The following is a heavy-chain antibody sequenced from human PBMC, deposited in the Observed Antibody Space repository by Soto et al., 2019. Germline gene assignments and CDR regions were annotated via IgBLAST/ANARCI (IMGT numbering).Heavy chain of an antibody. D-gene: IGHD2-2*01. Sequence: QVQLVQYGAEVKKPGASVKVSCKASGYTFTNYGISWVRQAPGQGLEWMGWISAYNGNTDYAQKLQGRVTMTTDTSTSTAYMELRSLRSDDTAVYYCARVGAYCVSTSCHDYWGQGTLVTVSS. J-gene: IGHJ4*02. CDR1: GYTFTNYG. CDR3: ARVGAYCVSTSCHDY. V-gene: IGHV1-18*01. CDR2: ISAYNGNT.